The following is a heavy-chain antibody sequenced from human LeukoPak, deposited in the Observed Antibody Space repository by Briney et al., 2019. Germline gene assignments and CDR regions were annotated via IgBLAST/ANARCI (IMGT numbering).Heavy chain of an antibody. D-gene: IGHD4-17*01. Sequence: PSETLSLTCTVSGDSINSSNYYWGWIRQPPGKGLEWIGSIYYSGSTYYNPSLKSRVTISMDTSKNQFSLKLSSVTAADTAVYYCARRGNDYGPPGWFDPWGQGTLVTVSS. CDR3: ARRGNDYGPPGWFDP. CDR1: GDSINSSNYY. V-gene: IGHV4-39*07. J-gene: IGHJ5*02. CDR2: IYYSGST.